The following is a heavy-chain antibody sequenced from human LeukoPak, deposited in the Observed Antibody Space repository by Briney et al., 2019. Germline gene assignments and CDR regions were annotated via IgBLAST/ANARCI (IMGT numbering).Heavy chain of an antibody. CDR3: ARQTITFGGVVLFDY. V-gene: IGHV4-4*07. J-gene: IGHJ4*02. D-gene: IGHD3-16*01. CDR2: IYTSGST. CDR1: GGSISSYY. Sequence: SETLSLTCTVSGGSISSYYWSWIRQPAGKGLEWIGRIYTSGSTNYNPSLKSRVTMSVDTSKNQFSLKLSSVTAADTAVYYCARQTITFGGVVLFDYWGQGTLVTVSS.